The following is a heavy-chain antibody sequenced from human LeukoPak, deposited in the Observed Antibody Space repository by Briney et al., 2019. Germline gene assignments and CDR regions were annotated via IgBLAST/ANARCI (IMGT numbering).Heavy chain of an antibody. CDR1: GGSINSHY. CDR3: ASRPAGTTWYGVFDY. D-gene: IGHD6-13*01. V-gene: IGHV4-59*11. J-gene: IGHJ4*02. Sequence: SETLSLTCSVSGGSINSHYWSWIRQPPGKRLEWIGYIFNSGSTNYNPSLRSRVTMSVDTSRDQFLLRLSSVTAADTAIYYCASRPAGTTWYGVFDYWSQGTLVTVSS. CDR2: IFNSGST.